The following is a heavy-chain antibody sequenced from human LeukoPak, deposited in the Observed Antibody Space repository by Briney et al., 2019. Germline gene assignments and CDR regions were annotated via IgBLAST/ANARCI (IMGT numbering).Heavy chain of an antibody. Sequence: PSETLSLTCTVSGGSISSYYWSWIRQPPGKGLEWIGRIHFSGTTYYNPSLKSRFTMSIDTSKNQFSLKLSSVTAADTAVYYCATYSVTGAWAEYFLHWGQGTLVTVSS. CDR2: IHFSGTT. V-gene: IGHV4-4*07. CDR1: GGSISSYY. CDR3: ATYSVTGAWAEYFLH. D-gene: IGHD5/OR15-5a*01. J-gene: IGHJ1*01.